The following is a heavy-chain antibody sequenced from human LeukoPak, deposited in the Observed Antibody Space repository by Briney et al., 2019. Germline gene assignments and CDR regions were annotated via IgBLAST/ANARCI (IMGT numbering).Heavy chain of an antibody. D-gene: IGHD6-19*01. V-gene: IGHV4-38-2*02. CDR1: GYSISSGYY. J-gene: IGHJ4*02. CDR3: ARITSRRLYTLKRSGWTYYFDY. Sequence: SETLSLTCTVSGYSISSGYYWGWIRQPPGKGLEWIGSIYHSGSTYYNPSLKSRVTISVDTSKNQFSLKLSSVTAADTAVYYCARITSRRLYTLKRSGWTYYFDYWGQGTLVTVSS. CDR2: IYHSGST.